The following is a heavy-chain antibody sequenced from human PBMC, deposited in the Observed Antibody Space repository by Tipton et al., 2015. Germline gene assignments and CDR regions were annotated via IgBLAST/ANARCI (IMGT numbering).Heavy chain of an antibody. Sequence: TLSLTCTVSSDSINKYYWSWIRQPPGKGLEWIGYVYSSGSTNYSPSLKSRVTLSLDTSENQFSLKLSSLTAADTAVYFCAGGELRGGVLDHWGQGIRVTVSS. CDR2: VYSSGST. V-gene: IGHV4-59*01. CDR3: AGGELRGGVLDH. J-gene: IGHJ5*02. CDR1: SDSINKYY. D-gene: IGHD1-1*01.